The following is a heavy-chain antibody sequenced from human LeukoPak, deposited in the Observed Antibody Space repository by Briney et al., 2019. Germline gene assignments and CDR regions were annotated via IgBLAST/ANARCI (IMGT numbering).Heavy chain of an antibody. Sequence: GASVKVSCKASGYTFISYGISWVRQAPGQGLEWMGWISAYNGNTDYAQNLQGRVTMTTDTSTSTAYMELRSLRSDDTAVYYCARDMGNSSSWYGWFDPWGQGTLVTVSS. CDR2: ISAYNGNT. CDR1: GYTFISYG. J-gene: IGHJ5*02. D-gene: IGHD6-13*01. CDR3: ARDMGNSSSWYGWFDP. V-gene: IGHV1-18*01.